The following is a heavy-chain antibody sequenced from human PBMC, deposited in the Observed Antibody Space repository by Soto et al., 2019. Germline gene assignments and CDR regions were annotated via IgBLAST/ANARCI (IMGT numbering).Heavy chain of an antibody. Sequence: SETLSLTCTVSGGFVNSDTHSWGWIRQTPGKRLEWIGFIYSGGSTKNPSLRSRVTMSVDTSKNQFSLKLRSVIVADTAVYHCARFVRSCSATTCSTRADVWGQGITVTVSS. CDR2: IYSGGST. J-gene: IGHJ6*02. D-gene: IGHD2-2*01. CDR1: GGFVNSDTHS. CDR3: ARFVRSCSATTCSTRADV. V-gene: IGHV4-61*01.